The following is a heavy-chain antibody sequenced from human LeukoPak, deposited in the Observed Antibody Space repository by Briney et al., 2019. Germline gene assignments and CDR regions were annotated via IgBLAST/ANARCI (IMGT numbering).Heavy chain of an antibody. Sequence: ASVKVSCKASGYTFTSYDINWVRQATGQGLEWMGWMNPNSGNTGYAQKFQGRVTMTRNTSLNTAYMELSGLRSDDTAVYYCARDLGWKYGVVLLALTWFDPWGQGTLVTVSS. CDR2: MNPNSGNT. J-gene: IGHJ5*02. CDR1: GYTFTSYD. V-gene: IGHV1-8*01. D-gene: IGHD2-21*01. CDR3: ARDLGWKYGVVLLALTWFDP.